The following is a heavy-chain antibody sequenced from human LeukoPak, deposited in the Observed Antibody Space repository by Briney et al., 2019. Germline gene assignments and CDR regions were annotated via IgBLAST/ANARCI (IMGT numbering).Heavy chain of an antibody. CDR3: AKSWGYTRPYYNYMDV. D-gene: IGHD3-16*02. Sequence: GGSLRLSCAASGFTFSSYAMSWVRQAPGKGLEWVSAISGSGSSTNYADSVKGRFTISSDNCKNTLYLQMNSLRVEDTAVYYCAKSWGYTRPYYNYMDVWGKGTTVTVSS. CDR2: ISGSGSST. CDR1: GFTFSSYA. V-gene: IGHV3-23*01. J-gene: IGHJ6*03.